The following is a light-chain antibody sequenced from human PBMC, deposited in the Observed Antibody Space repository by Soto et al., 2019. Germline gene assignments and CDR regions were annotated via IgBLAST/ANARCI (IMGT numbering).Light chain of an antibody. CDR3: TSYRSSSTTMV. V-gene: IGLV2-14*03. Sequence: QSVLTKPASVSGSPGQSITISCTGTSSDLGGYNYVSWYQQHPGKAPKLLVFDVDVSNRPSGVSNRFSGSKSGNTASLTISGLQAEDEADYYCTSYRSSSTTMVFVGGTKLTVL. J-gene: IGLJ2*01. CDR1: SSDLGGYNY. CDR2: DVDVS.